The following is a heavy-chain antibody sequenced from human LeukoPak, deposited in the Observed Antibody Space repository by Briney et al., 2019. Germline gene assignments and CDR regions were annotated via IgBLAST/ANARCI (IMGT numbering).Heavy chain of an antibody. J-gene: IGHJ5*02. D-gene: IGHD3-22*01. Sequence: GGSLRLSCAASGFTFSDYWMSWVRQAPGKGLEWVANIKQDGSGKHYVDSLRGRFTISRDNAKNSLDLQMNSLRAEDTAVYFCAKDLYYFDSSGYYASDLWGQGTLVTVSS. CDR2: IKQDGSGK. CDR3: AKDLYYFDSSGYYASDL. CDR1: GFTFSDYW. V-gene: IGHV3-7*01.